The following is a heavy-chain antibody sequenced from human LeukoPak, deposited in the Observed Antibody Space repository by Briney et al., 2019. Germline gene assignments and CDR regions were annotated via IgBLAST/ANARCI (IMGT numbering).Heavy chain of an antibody. CDR2: INHSGST. V-gene: IGHV4-34*01. J-gene: IGHJ4*02. CDR3: ARGFSVGSSWGY. D-gene: IGHD6-13*01. CDR1: GGSFSGYY. Sequence: SETLSLTCAVYGGSFSGYYWSWIRQPPGKGLEWIGEINHSGSTNYNPSLKSRVTISVDTSKNQFSLKLSSVTAADTAVYYCARGFSVGSSWGYWGQGTLVTVSS.